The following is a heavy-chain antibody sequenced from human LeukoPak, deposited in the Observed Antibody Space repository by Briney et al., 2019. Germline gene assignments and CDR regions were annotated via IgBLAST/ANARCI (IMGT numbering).Heavy chain of an antibody. CDR2: IIPIFGAA. D-gene: IGHD3-22*01. CDR1: GGTFSSYA. V-gene: IGHV1-69*05. Sequence: ASVKVSCKASGGTFSSYAISWVRQAPGQGLEWMGGIIPIFGAANYAQKFQGSVTITTDESTSTAYMELSSLRSEDTAVYYCARIQYYYDSSGYYLDYWGQGTLVTVSS. CDR3: ARIQYYYDSSGYYLDY. J-gene: IGHJ4*02.